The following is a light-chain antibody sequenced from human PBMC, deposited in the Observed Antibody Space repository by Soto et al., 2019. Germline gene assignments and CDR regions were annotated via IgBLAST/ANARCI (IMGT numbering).Light chain of an antibody. J-gene: IGLJ1*01. CDR2: DDN. V-gene: IGLV2-8*01. CDR1: SSNIGGNS. Sequence: QSVLTQPPSVSAAPGQKVTISCSGSSSNIGGNSVSWYQQLPGTAPKLLIYDDNKRPSGVPDRVSASKSGNTASLTVSGLRAEDEADYYCSSYAGSNNFVFGSGTKVTVL. CDR3: SSYAGSNNFV.